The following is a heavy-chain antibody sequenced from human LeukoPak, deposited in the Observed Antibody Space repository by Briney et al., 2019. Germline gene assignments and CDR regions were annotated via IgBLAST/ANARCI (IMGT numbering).Heavy chain of an antibody. V-gene: IGHV1-18*01. J-gene: IGHJ1*01. CDR1: GYTFTSYG. D-gene: IGHD2-2*02. CDR2: ISAYNGNT. Sequence: ASVKVSCKASGYTFTSYGSSWVRQAPGQGLEWMGWISAYNGNTNYAQKLQGRVTMTTDTSTSTAYMELRSLRSDDTAVYYCARDRYCSSTSCYTGYFQHWGQGTLVTVSS. CDR3: ARDRYCSSTSCYTGYFQH.